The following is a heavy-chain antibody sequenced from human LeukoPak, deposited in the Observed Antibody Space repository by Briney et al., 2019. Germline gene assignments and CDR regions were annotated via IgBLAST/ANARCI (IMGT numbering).Heavy chain of an antibody. D-gene: IGHD3-3*01. V-gene: IGHV4-34*01. CDR1: GGSFSGYY. Sequence: PSETLSLTCAVYGGSFSGYYWSWIRQPPGKGLEWIGEINYSGSTNYNPSLKSRVTISVDTSKNQFSLKLSSVTAADTAVYYCARGPNYDFWSGYTDWGQGTLVTVSS. CDR3: ARGPNYDFWSGYTD. CDR2: INYSGST. J-gene: IGHJ4*02.